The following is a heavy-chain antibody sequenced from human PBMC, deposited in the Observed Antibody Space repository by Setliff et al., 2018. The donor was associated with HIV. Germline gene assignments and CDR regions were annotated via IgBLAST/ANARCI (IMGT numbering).Heavy chain of an antibody. D-gene: IGHD3-3*01. Sequence: PGESLKISCIASGFSFNNYYMNWVRQAPGKGLEWIAYISSRSDSIYYADSVKARFTVSRDNDKNSLYLQMSSLRSEDTAVYYCVKGQFLEWFNWFDPWGQGTLVTVSS. CDR1: GFSFNNYY. J-gene: IGHJ5*02. V-gene: IGHV3-48*01. CDR2: ISSRSDSI. CDR3: VKGQFLEWFNWFDP.